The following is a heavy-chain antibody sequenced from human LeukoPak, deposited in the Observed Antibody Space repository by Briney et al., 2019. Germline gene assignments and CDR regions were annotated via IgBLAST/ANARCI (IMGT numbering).Heavy chain of an antibody. CDR2: IKQDGSEK. Sequence: GGSLRLSCAASGFTFISYWMSWVRQAPGKGREGGANIKQDGSEKYYVDSVKGRFTISRDNAKNSLYLQMNSLRAEDTAVYYCARESSRDGYNYDYWGQGPLVTVSS. CDR1: GFTFISYW. D-gene: IGHD5-24*01. J-gene: IGHJ4*02. CDR3: ARESSRDGYNYDY. V-gene: IGHV3-7*01.